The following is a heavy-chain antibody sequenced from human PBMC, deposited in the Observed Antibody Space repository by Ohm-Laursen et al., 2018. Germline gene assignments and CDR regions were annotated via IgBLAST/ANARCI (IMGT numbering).Heavy chain of an antibody. J-gene: IGHJ4*02. CDR1: GFTVSDAW. Sequence: GSLRLSCTASGFTVSDAWMSWVRQAPGKGLEYVGRIKSKAAGETREYAEPVKGRFTISRDDSKNTLYLQMNSLKTEDTAVYYCTTDVDWGQGTLVTVSS. V-gene: IGHV3-15*01. CDR2: IKSKAAGETR. CDR3: TTDVD. D-gene: IGHD2-15*01.